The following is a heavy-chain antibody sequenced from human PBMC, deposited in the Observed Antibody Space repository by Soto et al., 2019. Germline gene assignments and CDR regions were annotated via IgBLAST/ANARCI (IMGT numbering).Heavy chain of an antibody. D-gene: IGHD3-22*01. V-gene: IGHV3-7*03. CDR2: INRDGGET. CDR1: VFPFSRYL. Sequence: GVSLILSCAASVFPFSRYLMSLVRQAPVKGLQWVANINRDGGETYYVDSLKGRITISRDNAENSLYLQMNSLRDEDTAVYYCTRAPDRSGDYYYFDKWGKRPMVTVSS. CDR3: TRAPDRSGDYYYFDK. J-gene: IGHJ4*02.